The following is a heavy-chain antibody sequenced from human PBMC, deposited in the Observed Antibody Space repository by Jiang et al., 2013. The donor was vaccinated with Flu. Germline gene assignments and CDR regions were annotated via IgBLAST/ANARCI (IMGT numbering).Heavy chain of an antibody. Sequence: LEWIGEINHSGSTNYNPSLKSRVTISVDTSKNQFSLKLSSVTVADTAVYYCAGPVYPNDYGDYVLGGGFLGMDVWGQGTTVTVSS. CDR3: AGPVYPNDYGDYVLGGGFLGMDV. CDR2: INHSGST. D-gene: IGHD4-17*01. V-gene: IGHV4-34*01. J-gene: IGHJ6*02.